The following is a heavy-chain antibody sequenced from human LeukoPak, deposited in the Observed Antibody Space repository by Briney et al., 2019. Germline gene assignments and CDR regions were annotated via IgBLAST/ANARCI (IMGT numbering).Heavy chain of an antibody. CDR3: ARDAVSGYNYNWFDA. V-gene: IGHV3-30-3*01. J-gene: IGHJ5*02. CDR2: ISYDGSNK. Sequence: PGGSLSLSCAASGFTFSSYAMHWVRQAPGKGLEWVAVISYDGSNKYYADSVKGRFTISRDNSKNTLYLQMNSLRAEDTAVYYCARDAVSGYNYNWFDAWGQGTLVTVSS. D-gene: IGHD3-22*01. CDR1: GFTFSSYA.